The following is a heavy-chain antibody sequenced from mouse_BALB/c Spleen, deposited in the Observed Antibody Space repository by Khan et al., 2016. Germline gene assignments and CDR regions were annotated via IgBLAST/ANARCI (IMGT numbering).Heavy chain of an antibody. J-gene: IGHJ2*01. V-gene: IGHV3-2*02. CDR2: ISYSGST. CDR3: ARDYYGSSYFDY. D-gene: IGHD1-1*01. Sequence: EGQLQESGPGLVKPSQSLSLTCTVTGYSITSDYAWNWIRQFPGNKLEWMGYISYSGSTSYHPSLKSRISITRAPSKNQFFLQLNSVTTEDTATYYCARDYYGSSYFDYWGQGTTLTVSS. CDR1: GYSITSDYA.